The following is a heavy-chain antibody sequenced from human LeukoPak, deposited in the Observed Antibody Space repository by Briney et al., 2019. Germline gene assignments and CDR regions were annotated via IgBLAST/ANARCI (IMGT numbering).Heavy chain of an antibody. CDR2: ISYDGSNK. V-gene: IGHV3-30-3*01. CDR3: ARDKIGYYGSGSYSDY. J-gene: IGHJ4*02. D-gene: IGHD3-10*01. CDR1: GFTFSSYA. Sequence: GGSLRLSCAASGFTFSSYAMSWVRQAPGKGLEWVAVISYDGSNKYYADSVKGRFTISRDNSKNTLYLQMNSLRAEDTAVYYCARDKIGYYGSGSYSDYWGQGTLVTVSS.